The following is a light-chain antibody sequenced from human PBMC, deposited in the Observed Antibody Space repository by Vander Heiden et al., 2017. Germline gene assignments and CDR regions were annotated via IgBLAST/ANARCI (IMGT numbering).Light chain of an antibody. Sequence: SYELTQPPSVSVSPGQTASITGSGDKLGDKYACWYQQKPGQSPVLVIYQDSKRPAGIPERFSGSNSGNTATLTISGTQAMDEADYYCQAWDSSAVVFGGGTKL. V-gene: IGLV3-1*01. CDR3: QAWDSSAVV. CDR1: KLGDKY. CDR2: QDS. J-gene: IGLJ2*01.